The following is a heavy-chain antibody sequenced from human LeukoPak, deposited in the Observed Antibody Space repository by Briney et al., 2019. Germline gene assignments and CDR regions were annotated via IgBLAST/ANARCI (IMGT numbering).Heavy chain of an antibody. CDR2: IKQDGSEK. CDR1: GFTFSSYW. CDR3: TRNYPYDAFDI. V-gene: IGHV3-7*01. D-gene: IGHD4-11*01. Sequence: GGSLRLSCAASGFTFSSYWMSWVRQAPGKGLEWVANIKQDGSEKYYVDSVKGRFTISRDNAKNSLYLQMNSLRAEDTAVYYCTRNYPYDAFDIWGQGTMVTVSS. J-gene: IGHJ3*02.